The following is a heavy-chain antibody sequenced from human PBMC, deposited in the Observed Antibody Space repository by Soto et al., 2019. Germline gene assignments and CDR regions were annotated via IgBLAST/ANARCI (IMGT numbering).Heavy chain of an antibody. CDR1: GGSISSSNW. D-gene: IGHD1-26*01. V-gene: IGHV4-4*02. Sequence: QVQLQESGPGPVKPSGTLSLTCAVSGGSISSSNWWSWVRQPPGKGLEWIGEIYHSGSTNYNPSLKSRVTISVDKSKNQFSLKLSSVTAADTAVYYCARGSGASGSYRYYYYGMDVWGQGTTVTVSS. J-gene: IGHJ6*02. CDR3: ARGSGASGSYRYYYYGMDV. CDR2: IYHSGST.